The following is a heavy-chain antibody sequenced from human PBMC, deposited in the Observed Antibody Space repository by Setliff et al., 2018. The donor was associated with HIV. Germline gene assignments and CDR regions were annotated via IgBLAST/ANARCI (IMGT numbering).Heavy chain of an antibody. CDR2: IYSSGTT. CDR1: GGSISGQY. Sequence: SETLSLTCTVSGGSISGQYWSWFRQPPGKNMEWIASIYSSGTTNYNPSLRSRVIISVDTPRNQFSLRVTSVTAADTALYYCARRSIAAREAQFDPWGQGTQVTVSS. V-gene: IGHV4-59*11. J-gene: IGHJ5*02. D-gene: IGHD6-6*01. CDR3: ARRSIAAREAQFDP.